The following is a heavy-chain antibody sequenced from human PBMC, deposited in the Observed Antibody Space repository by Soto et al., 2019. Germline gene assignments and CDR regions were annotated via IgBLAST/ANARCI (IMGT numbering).Heavy chain of an antibody. CDR1: GFTVSSNY. CDR2: IYSGGST. Sequence: GGSLRLSCAASGFTVSSNYMSWVRQAPGKGLEWVSVIYSGGSTYYADSMKGRFTIARHNSKNTLYLQMNSLRAEDTAVYYCARDRGIAVAGTANDDFDIWGQGTMVTVSS. CDR3: ARDRGIAVAGTANDDFDI. V-gene: IGHV3-66*01. D-gene: IGHD6-19*01. J-gene: IGHJ3*02.